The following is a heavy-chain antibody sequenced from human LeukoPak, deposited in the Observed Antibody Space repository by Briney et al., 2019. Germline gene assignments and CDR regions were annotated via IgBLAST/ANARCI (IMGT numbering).Heavy chain of an antibody. CDR1: GFTFSSYA. Sequence: PGGSLRLSCAASGFTFSSYAMHWVRQAPGKGLERVAVISYDGSNKYYADSVKGRFTISRDNSKNTLYLQMNSLRAEDTAVYYCAIRWLAYYFDYWGQGTLVTVSS. D-gene: IGHD4-23*01. V-gene: IGHV3-30-3*01. J-gene: IGHJ4*02. CDR2: ISYDGSNK. CDR3: AIRWLAYYFDY.